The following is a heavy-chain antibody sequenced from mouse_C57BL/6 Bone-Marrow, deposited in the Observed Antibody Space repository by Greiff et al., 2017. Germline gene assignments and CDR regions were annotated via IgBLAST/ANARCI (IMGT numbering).Heavy chain of an antibody. CDR2: IYPGDGDT. Sequence: VQLQQSGPELVKPGASVKISCKASGYAFSSSWMNWVKQRPGKGLEWIGRIYPGDGDTNYNGKFKGKATLTADKSSSTAYMQLSSLTSEDSAVYFCASEGVTGPWFAYWGQGTLVTVSA. CDR3: ASEGVTGPWFAY. D-gene: IGHD2-5*01. J-gene: IGHJ3*01. CDR1: GYAFSSSW. V-gene: IGHV1-82*01.